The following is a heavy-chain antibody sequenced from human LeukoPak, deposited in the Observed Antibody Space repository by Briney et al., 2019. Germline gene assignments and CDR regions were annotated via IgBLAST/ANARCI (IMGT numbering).Heavy chain of an antibody. CDR3: ARDRYDRSGYYDY. J-gene: IGHJ4*02. Sequence: GGSLRLSCAASGFXLSSYSINWVRQAPGKGLEWVSSISSSSSYIHYTDSVKGRSTISRDNTKQSLYLQMNSLRAEDTAVYYCARDRYDRSGYYDYWGQGTLVTVSS. CDR1: GFXLSSYS. V-gene: IGHV3-21*01. D-gene: IGHD3-22*01. CDR2: ISSSSSYI.